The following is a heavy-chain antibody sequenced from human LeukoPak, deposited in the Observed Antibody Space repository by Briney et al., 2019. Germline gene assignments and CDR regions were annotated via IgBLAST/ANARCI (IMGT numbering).Heavy chain of an antibody. Sequence: PGGSLRLSCAASGFTFSSYSMNWVRQAPGKGLEWVSAISGSGGSTYYADSVKGRFTISRDNSKNTLYLQMNSLRAEDTAVYYCAKASRLGYCTNGVCHTGDYWGQGTLVTVSS. CDR3: AKASRLGYCTNGVCHTGDY. J-gene: IGHJ4*02. CDR2: ISGSGGST. V-gene: IGHV3-23*01. CDR1: GFTFSSYS. D-gene: IGHD2-8*01.